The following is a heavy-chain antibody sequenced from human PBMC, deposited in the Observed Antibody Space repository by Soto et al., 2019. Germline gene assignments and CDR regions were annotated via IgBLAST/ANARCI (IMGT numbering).Heavy chain of an antibody. CDR2: ISSSSSFT. Sequence: QVQLVESGGGLVKPGGSLRLSCAASGFTFNDYYMYWIRQAPGKGLEYISYISSSSSFTHYADSVKGRFTISRDNAKHSLYLHMSSLRGEDTAVYFCVKDAGQSVWYFDLWGRGTLVTVSS. V-gene: IGHV3-11*06. D-gene: IGHD6-19*01. CDR1: GFTFNDYY. J-gene: IGHJ2*01. CDR3: VKDAGQSVWYFDL.